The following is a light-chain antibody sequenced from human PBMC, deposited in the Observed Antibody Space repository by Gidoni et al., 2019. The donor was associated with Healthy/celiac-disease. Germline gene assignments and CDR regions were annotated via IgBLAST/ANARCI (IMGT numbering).Light chain of an antibody. V-gene: IGKV4-1*01. Sequence: DIVMTQSPDSLAVSLGERATINCKSSQSVLYSSNNKNYLAWYQKKPGQPPKLLIYWASTRESWVPDRFSGSGSGTDFTLTISSLQAEDVAVYYCQQYYSTSWPFXQXTKVEIK. CDR3: QQYYSTSWP. CDR2: WAS. CDR1: QSVLYSSNNKNY. J-gene: IGKJ1*01.